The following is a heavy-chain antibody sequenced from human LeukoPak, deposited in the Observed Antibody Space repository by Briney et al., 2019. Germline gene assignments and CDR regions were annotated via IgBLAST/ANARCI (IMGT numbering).Heavy chain of an antibody. CDR3: AGGYYPYYYYYMDV. J-gene: IGHJ6*03. Sequence: ASVKVSCKASGGTFSSYAISWVRQAPGQGLEWMGGIIPIFGTANYAQKFQGRVTITADESTSTAYMELSSLRSEDTAVYYCAGGYYPYYYYYMDVWGKGTTVTVSS. D-gene: IGHD3-22*01. CDR1: GGTFSSYA. V-gene: IGHV1-69*13. CDR2: IIPIFGTA.